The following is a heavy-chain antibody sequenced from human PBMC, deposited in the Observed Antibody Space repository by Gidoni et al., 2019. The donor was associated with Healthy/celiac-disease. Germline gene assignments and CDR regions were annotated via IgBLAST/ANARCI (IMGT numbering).Heavy chain of an antibody. CDR3: ARVHNSSPWGWFDP. D-gene: IGHD6-13*01. CDR1: GYSISSGYY. CDR2: IYHSGST. V-gene: IGHV4-38-2*01. Sequence: QVQLQESGPGLVKPSETLSLTCAVSGYSISSGYYWGWIRQPPGKGLEWIGSIYHSGSTYYNPSLKSRVTISVDTSKNQFSLKLSSVTAADTAVYYCARVHNSSPWGWFDPWGQGTLVTVSS. J-gene: IGHJ5*02.